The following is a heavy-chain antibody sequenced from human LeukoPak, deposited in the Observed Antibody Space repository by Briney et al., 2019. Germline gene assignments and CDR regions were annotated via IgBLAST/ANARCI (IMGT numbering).Heavy chain of an antibody. V-gene: IGHV3-33*01. D-gene: IGHD3-22*01. CDR1: GFTFSSFG. CDR3: ARDRDYDSANFDY. Sequence: GRSLRLSCAASGFTFSSFGXXXXXQAPGKGXXXXAVIWYDGGHKYYADSVKGRFSISRDNSKNTLYLQMNSLRAEDTAVYYCARDRDYDSANFDYWGQGTLVTVSS. J-gene: IGHJ4*02. CDR2: IWYDGGHK.